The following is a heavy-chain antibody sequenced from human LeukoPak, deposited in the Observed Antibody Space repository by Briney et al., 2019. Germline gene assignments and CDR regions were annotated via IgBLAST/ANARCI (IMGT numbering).Heavy chain of an antibody. CDR2: INHSGST. CDR3: ARVPTYYDFSIDY. Sequence: PSETLSLTCAVYGGSVSGYYWSWIRQPPGKGLEWIGEINHSGSTNYNPSLKSRVTISVDTSKNQFSLKLSSVTAADTAVYYCARVPTYYDFSIDYWGQGTPVTVSS. D-gene: IGHD3-3*01. CDR1: GGSVSGYY. J-gene: IGHJ4*02. V-gene: IGHV4-34*01.